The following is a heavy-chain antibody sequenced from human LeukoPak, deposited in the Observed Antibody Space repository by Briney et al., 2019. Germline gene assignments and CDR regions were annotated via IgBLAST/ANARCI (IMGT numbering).Heavy chain of an antibody. V-gene: IGHV4-59*01. CDR3: ARVSRYYYYDSSVFAWFDP. D-gene: IGHD3-22*01. CDR1: GGSISSYY. Sequence: SETLSLTGTVSGGSISSYYWSWIRQPPGKGLEWIGYIYYSGSTNYNPSLKSRVTISVDTSKNQFSLKLSSVTAADTAVYYCARVSRYYYYDSSVFAWFDPWGQGTLVTVSS. CDR2: IYYSGST. J-gene: IGHJ5*02.